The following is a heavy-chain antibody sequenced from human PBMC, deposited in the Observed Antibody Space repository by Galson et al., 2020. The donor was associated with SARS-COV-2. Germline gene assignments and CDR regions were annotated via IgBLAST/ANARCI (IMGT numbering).Heavy chain of an antibody. J-gene: IGHJ6*02. Sequence: ASVKVSCKASGYTFTSYDINWVRQATGQGLEWMGWMNPNSGNTGYAQKFQGRVTMTRNTSISTAYMELSSLRSEDTAVYYCARDIVVVPADATSYYYYGMDVWGQGTTVTVSS. CDR3: ARDIVVVPADATSYYYYGMDV. CDR1: GYTFTSYD. D-gene: IGHD2-2*01. V-gene: IGHV1-8*01. CDR2: MNPNSGNT.